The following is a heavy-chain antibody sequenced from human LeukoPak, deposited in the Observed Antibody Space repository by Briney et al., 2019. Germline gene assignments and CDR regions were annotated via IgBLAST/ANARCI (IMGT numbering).Heavy chain of an antibody. Sequence: ASVKVSCKASGYTFTSYGISWVRQAPGQGLEWMGWINTNTGNPTYAQGFTGRFVFSLDTSVSTAYLQISSLKAEDTAVYYCAREGYDSSGYYLADDYWGQGTLVTVSS. CDR3: AREGYDSSGYYLADDY. CDR2: INTNTGNP. J-gene: IGHJ4*02. CDR1: GYTFTSYG. D-gene: IGHD3-22*01. V-gene: IGHV7-4-1*02.